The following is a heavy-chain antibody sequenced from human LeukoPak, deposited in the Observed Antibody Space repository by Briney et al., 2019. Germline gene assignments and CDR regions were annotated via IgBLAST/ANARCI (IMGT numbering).Heavy chain of an antibody. V-gene: IGHV1-2*02. CDR2: INPNSGGT. D-gene: IGHD2-8*01. CDR1: GYTFTGYY. Sequence: GASVKVSCKASGYTFTGYYMHWVRQAPGQGLEWMGWINPNSGGTNYAQKFQGRVTMTRDTSISTAYMELSRLRSDDTAVYYCARSNGRSPGPYYYSMDVWGQGTTVTVSS. CDR3: ARSNGRSPGPYYYSMDV. J-gene: IGHJ6*02.